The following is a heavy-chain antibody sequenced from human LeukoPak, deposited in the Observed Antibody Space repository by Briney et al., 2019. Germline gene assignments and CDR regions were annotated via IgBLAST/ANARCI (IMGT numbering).Heavy chain of an antibody. J-gene: IGHJ6*02. V-gene: IGHV3-48*03. Sequence: PGRSLRLSCAASGFTFSTFEMHWVRQAPGKGLEWLSYISSTGSTMYYADSVRGRFTISRDNSKNTLYLQMNSLRAEDTAVYYCARDHITMVRGVSVNYYYYGMGVWGQGTTVTVSS. CDR2: ISSTGSTM. CDR3: ARDHITMVRGVSVNYYYYGMGV. D-gene: IGHD3-10*01. CDR1: GFTFSTFE.